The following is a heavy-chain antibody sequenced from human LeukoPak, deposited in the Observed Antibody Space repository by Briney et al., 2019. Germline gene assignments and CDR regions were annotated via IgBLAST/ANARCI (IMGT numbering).Heavy chain of an antibody. CDR1: GFTFSSYS. Sequence: GGSLRLSCAASGFTFSSYSMNWVRQAPGKGLEWVSSISSSSSYIYYADSVKGRFTISRDNAKNSLYLQMNSLRAEDTAVYYCARDRFSSSRIHMDVWGKGTTVTVSS. V-gene: IGHV3-21*01. D-gene: IGHD6-13*01. CDR3: ARDRFSSSRIHMDV. CDR2: ISSSSSYI. J-gene: IGHJ6*03.